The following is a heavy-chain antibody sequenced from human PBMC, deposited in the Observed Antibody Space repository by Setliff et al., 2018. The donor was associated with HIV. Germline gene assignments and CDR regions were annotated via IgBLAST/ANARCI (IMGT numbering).Heavy chain of an antibody. J-gene: IGHJ4*02. V-gene: IGHV4-59*01. D-gene: IGHD2-2*01. CDR2: VYSTGSI. CDR3: ARAEGYAYNSRPYFDS. CDR1: GGSMSRFY. Sequence: SETLSLTCTVSGGSMSRFYWTWIRQPPGKGLEWIGFVYSTGSINYSPSFSGRLTISLATSENQFSLHLTSVTAADTAVYYCARAEGYAYNSRPYFDSWGPGALVTVSS.